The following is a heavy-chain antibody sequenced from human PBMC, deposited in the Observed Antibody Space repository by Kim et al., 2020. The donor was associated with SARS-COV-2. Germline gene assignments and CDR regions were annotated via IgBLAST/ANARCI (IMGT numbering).Heavy chain of an antibody. D-gene: IGHD3-10*01. CDR3: ARDDTAGNIDY. Sequence: GGSLRLSCAASGFTFSFYYMGWARQAPGKGLEWLANINHDGSVKAYVDSGKGRFTISRDNAKNSLFLQMNSLRAEDTAVYVCARDDTAGNIDYWGQGTLVTVSS. V-gene: IGHV3-7*03. J-gene: IGHJ4*02. CDR2: INHDGSVK. CDR1: GFTFSFYY.